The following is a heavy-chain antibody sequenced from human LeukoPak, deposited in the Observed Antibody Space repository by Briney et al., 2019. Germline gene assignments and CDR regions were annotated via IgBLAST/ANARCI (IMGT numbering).Heavy chain of an antibody. J-gene: IGHJ3*02. Sequence: SVKASCKASGVTFSSYAISWVRQPPGQGLEWMGGIIPIFGTANHGQKFQGRVTTTTDESTSPAYMELSSLRSEDTAVYDCALSGGYCTNGVCPTDAFDIWGQGTMVTVSS. V-gene: IGHV1-69*05. CDR1: GVTFSSYA. CDR3: ALSGGYCTNGVCPTDAFDI. CDR2: IIPIFGTA. D-gene: IGHD2-8*01.